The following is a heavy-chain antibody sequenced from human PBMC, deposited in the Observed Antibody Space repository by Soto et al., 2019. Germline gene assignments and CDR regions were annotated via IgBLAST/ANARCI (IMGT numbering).Heavy chain of an antibody. D-gene: IGHD5-12*01. Sequence: QVQLVQSGAEVKKPGSSVKVSCKASGGTFSSYAISWVRQAPGQGLEWMGGIIPIFGTANYAQKFQGRVTITADESTSTAYMVLSSLRSEDTAVYYCARAGIVATINWFDPWGQGTLVTVSS. CDR3: ARAGIVATINWFDP. CDR1: GGTFSSYA. J-gene: IGHJ5*02. V-gene: IGHV1-69*01. CDR2: IIPIFGTA.